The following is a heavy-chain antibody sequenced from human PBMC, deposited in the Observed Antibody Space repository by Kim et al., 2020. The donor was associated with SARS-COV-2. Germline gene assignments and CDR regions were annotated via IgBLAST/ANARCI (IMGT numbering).Heavy chain of an antibody. J-gene: IGHJ6*02. Sequence: AQKFQGRVTMTRDTSTSTVYMELSSLRSEDTAVYYCARGDFYYYYGMDVWGQGTTVTVSS. CDR3: ARGDFYYYYGMDV. V-gene: IGHV1-46*01.